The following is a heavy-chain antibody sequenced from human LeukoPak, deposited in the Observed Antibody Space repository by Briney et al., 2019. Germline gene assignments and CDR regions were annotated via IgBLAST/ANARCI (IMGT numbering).Heavy chain of an antibody. V-gene: IGHV1-46*01. CDR1: GYTFSNYY. Sequence: ASVKVSCKASGYTFSNYYMHWVRQAPGQGPEWMGVIHPSGDNTSYAQRFQGRLSMTRDTSTSTAYMELSSLRSEDTAVYYCARGGHTLFREVIIPFEYWGQGTLVIVSS. D-gene: IGHD3-10*01. J-gene: IGHJ4*02. CDR3: ARGGHTLFREVIIPFEY. CDR2: IHPSGDNT.